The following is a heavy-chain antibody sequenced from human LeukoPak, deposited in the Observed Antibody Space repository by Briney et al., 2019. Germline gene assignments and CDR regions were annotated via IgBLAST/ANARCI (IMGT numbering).Heavy chain of an antibody. Sequence: GGSLRLSCAASGFTFSDYYMSWIRQAPGKGLEWVSYISSSSSYTNYADSVVGRFTISRDNANNSLYLQMTSLTAEDTAVYYCARGHYCSSTSCYPYWFDPWGQGTLVTVSS. D-gene: IGHD2-2*01. V-gene: IGHV3-11*05. CDR3: ARGHYCSSTSCYPYWFDP. CDR2: ISSSSSYT. J-gene: IGHJ5*02. CDR1: GFTFSDYY.